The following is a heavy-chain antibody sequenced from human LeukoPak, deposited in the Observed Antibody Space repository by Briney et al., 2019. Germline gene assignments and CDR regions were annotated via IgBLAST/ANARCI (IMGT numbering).Heavy chain of an antibody. D-gene: IGHD5-24*01. CDR3: AVGLHSGQFAFDI. V-gene: IGHV4-38-2*01. CDR2: VYHSGSA. CDR1: GYSISRGSY. J-gene: IGHJ3*02. Sequence: SETLSPTCAVSGYSISRGSYWGWIRQPPGKGLEWIGSVYHSGSAYYNPSLKSRVTISVDTSKNQFSLKLTSVTAADTAVYYCAVGLHSGQFAFDIWGQGTMVTVSS.